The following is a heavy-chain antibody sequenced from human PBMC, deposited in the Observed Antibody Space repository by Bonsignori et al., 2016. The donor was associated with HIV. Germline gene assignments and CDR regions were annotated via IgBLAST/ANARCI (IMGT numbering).Heavy chain of an antibody. CDR2: IYYSGST. D-gene: IGHD1-26*01. J-gene: IGHJ6*03. V-gene: IGHV4-59*01. Sequence: WIRQPPGKGLEWIGYIYYSGSTNYNPSLKSRVTISVDTSKNQFSLKLSSVTAADTAVYYCARNSGSYFGYYYYYMDVWGKGTTVTVSS. CDR3: ARNSGSYFGYYYYYMDV.